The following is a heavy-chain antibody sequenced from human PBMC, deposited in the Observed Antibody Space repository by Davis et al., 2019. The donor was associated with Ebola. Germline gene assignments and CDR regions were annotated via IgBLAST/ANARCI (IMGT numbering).Heavy chain of an antibody. Sequence: SETLSLTCAVYGGSFSGYYWSWIRQPAGKGLEWIGHIYTGESTYYNPSLKSRVTISVDTSKNEVSLKLNSVTAADTAVYYCAMTTVTTVVFWYFDLWGRGTLVTVSS. D-gene: IGHD4-17*01. CDR3: AMTTVTTVVFWYFDL. V-gene: IGHV4-59*10. CDR2: IYTGEST. CDR1: GGSFSGYY. J-gene: IGHJ2*01.